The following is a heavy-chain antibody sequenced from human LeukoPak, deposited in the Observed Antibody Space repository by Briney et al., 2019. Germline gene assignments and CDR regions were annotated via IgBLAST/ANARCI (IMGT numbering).Heavy chain of an antibody. CDR2: VSYDGGHK. D-gene: IGHD3-22*01. J-gene: IGHJ5*02. V-gene: IGHV3-30*03. CDR1: GFSLSEYG. Sequence: PGGSLRLSCVGSGFSLSEYGIHWVRQAPGKGLEWVAVVSYDGGHKYYADSVKGRFTISRDTSSDTVSLQMNSLRVEDTAVYYCARDRINMMVLGHDSGLDLWGQGTLVTVSS. CDR3: ARDRINMMVLGHDSGLDL.